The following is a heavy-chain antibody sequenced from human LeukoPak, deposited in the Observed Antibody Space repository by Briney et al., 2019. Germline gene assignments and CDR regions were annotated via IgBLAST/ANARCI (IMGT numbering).Heavy chain of an antibody. CDR2: IWIDGSGV. CDR1: GFTFSSYG. J-gene: IGHJ4*02. Sequence: PGGSLRLSCAASGFTFSSYGMHWVRQAPGKGLEWVAVIWIDGSGVYYADCVQGRFTISRDNSENTLYLQMDNLRAEDMAVYYCAKASNGYNGHYFDYWGQGTPVTVSS. CDR3: AKASNGYNGHYFDY. D-gene: IGHD5-24*01. V-gene: IGHV3-33*06.